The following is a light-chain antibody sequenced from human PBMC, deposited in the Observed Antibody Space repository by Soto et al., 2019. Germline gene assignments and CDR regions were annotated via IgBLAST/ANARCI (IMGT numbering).Light chain of an antibody. CDR1: QGISSW. J-gene: IGKJ1*01. CDR3: QYANTFPCT. V-gene: IGKV1-12*01. Sequence: DIQMTQSPSSVSASVGDRVIITCRASQGISSWLAWYQQKPGKAPKILIYAASNLQSGVPSRFSGSVDGTDFTLTVSGLHSEDLATYYCQYANTFPCTVGKGTKVDIK. CDR2: AAS.